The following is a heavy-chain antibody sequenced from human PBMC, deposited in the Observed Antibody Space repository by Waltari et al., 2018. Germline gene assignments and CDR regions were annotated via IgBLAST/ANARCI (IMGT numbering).Heavy chain of an antibody. J-gene: IGHJ4*01. CDR1: GFTFNNYW. Sequence: EVQLVESGGGLVQPGGSLRLSCAASGFTFNNYWMTWVRQAPGKGLEWVANIKQESSEKYYVDSVKGRFTISRDNTKNSLYLQMNSLRAEDTAVYYCAASVGVAPNYWGHGTLVTVSS. D-gene: IGHD6-19*01. CDR3: AASVGVAPNY. V-gene: IGHV3-7*01. CDR2: IKQESSEK.